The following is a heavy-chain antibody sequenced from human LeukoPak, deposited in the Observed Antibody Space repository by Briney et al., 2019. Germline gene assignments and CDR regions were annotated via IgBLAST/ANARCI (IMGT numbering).Heavy chain of an antibody. CDR3: ARDPYSSSWPYFDY. V-gene: IGHV3-7*01. Sequence: GGCLRLSCAASGFTFSSYWMSWVRQAPGKGLEWLANIRQDGSEKYYVDSVKGRFTISRDNAKNSLYLQMNSLRAEDTAVYYCARDPYSSSWPYFDYWGQGTLVTVSS. D-gene: IGHD6-13*01. CDR1: GFTFSSYW. J-gene: IGHJ4*02. CDR2: IRQDGSEK.